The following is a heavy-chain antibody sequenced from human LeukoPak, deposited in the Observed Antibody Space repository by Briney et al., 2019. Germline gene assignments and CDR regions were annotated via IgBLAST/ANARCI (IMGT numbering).Heavy chain of an antibody. D-gene: IGHD5-18*01. CDR3: VSSGYSYGYYYYYMDV. CDR1: GFTFSRYW. CDR2: IKQDGSEK. J-gene: IGHJ6*03. V-gene: IGHV3-7*01. Sequence: GGSLRLSCAASGFTFSRYWMSWVRQAPGKGLEWVANIKQDGSEKYYVDSVKGRFTISRDNAKSSLYLQMNSLRAEDTAVYYCVSSGYSYGYYYYYMDVWGKGTTVTVSS.